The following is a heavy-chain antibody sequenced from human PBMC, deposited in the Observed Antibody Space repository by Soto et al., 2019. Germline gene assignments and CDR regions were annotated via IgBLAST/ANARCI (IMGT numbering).Heavy chain of an antibody. CDR2: ISSSSSYI. D-gene: IGHD3-10*01. J-gene: IGHJ6*02. V-gene: IGHV3-21*01. CDR1: GFTFSSYS. Sequence: PGGSLRLSCAASGFTFSSYSMNWVRQAPGKGLEWVSSISSSSSYIYYADSVKGRFTISRDNAKNSLYLQTNSLRAEDTAVYYCARDLGEWFGELLSRYYYYGMDVWGQGTTVTVSS. CDR3: ARDLGEWFGELLSRYYYYGMDV.